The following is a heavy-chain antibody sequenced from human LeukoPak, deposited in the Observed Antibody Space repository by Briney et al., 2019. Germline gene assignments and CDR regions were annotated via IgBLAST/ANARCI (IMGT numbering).Heavy chain of an antibody. V-gene: IGHV4-34*01. D-gene: IGHD1-26*01. CDR3: ARGLLLPGGAKHFAY. J-gene: IGHJ4*02. CDR1: GGSFSGYY. CDR2: INHSGST. Sequence: SETLSLTCAVYGGSFSGYYWSWIRQPPGKGLEWIGEINHSGSTNYNPSLKSRVTISVDTSKNQFSLKLSSVTAADTAVYYCARGLLLPGGAKHFAYWGQGTLVTVSS.